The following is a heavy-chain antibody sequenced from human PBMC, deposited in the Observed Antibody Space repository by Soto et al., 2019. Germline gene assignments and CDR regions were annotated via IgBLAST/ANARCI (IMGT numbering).Heavy chain of an antibody. CDR1: GFTFSSYA. V-gene: IGHV3-23*01. CDR3: AKFSMGHDYSNYEEANYYYYYGMDV. J-gene: IGHJ6*02. Sequence: GGSLRLSCAASGFTFSSYAMSWVRQAPGKGLEWVSAISGSGGSTYYADSVKGRFTISRDNSKNTLYLQMNSLRAEDTAVYYCAKFSMGHDYSNYEEANYYYYYGMDVWGQGTTVTVSS. D-gene: IGHD4-4*01. CDR2: ISGSGGST.